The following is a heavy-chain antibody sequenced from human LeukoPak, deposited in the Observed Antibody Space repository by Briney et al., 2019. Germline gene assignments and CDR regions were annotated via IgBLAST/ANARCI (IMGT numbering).Heavy chain of an antibody. Sequence: SETLSLTCAVYGGSFSGYYWSWIRQPPGKGPEWIGEINHSGSTNYNPSLKSRVTISVDSSKNQFSLRLISVTAADTAVYYCARAARSSWYFDYWGQGTLVTVSS. V-gene: IGHV4-34*01. CDR3: ARAARSSWYFDY. CDR2: INHSGST. J-gene: IGHJ4*02. CDR1: GGSFSGYY. D-gene: IGHD6-13*01.